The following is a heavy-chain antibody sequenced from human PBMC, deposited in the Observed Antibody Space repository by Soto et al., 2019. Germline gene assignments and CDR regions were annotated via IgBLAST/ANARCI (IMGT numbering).Heavy chain of an antibody. D-gene: IGHD5-18*01. CDR1: GFTFSSYA. J-gene: IGHJ6*02. Sequence: GGSLRLSCAASGFTFSSYAMHWVRQAPGKGLEWVAVISYDGSNKYYADSVKGRFTISRDNSKNTLYLQMNSLRAEDTAVYYCARERGYPYYYGMDVWGQGTTVTVSS. CDR2: ISYDGSNK. CDR3: ARERGYPYYYGMDV. V-gene: IGHV3-30-3*01.